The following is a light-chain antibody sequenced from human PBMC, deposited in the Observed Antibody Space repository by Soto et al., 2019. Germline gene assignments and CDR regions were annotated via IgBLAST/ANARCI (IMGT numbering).Light chain of an antibody. CDR3: QHRFSWPPA. CDR1: QSISNS. Sequence: DIGLSQSPATVSLYHGERATLSCRASQSISNSLAWYQQKPGQAPRLIINDAFNRATGIPARFSGSGSGTDFTLTISGLEPEDFAVYYCQHRFSWPPAFGQRTKVDI. V-gene: IGKV3-11*01. CDR2: DAF. J-gene: IGKJ1*01.